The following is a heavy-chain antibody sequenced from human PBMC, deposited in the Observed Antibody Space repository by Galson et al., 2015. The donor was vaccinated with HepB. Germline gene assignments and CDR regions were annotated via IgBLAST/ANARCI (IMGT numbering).Heavy chain of an antibody. CDR1: GYTFTGYY. V-gene: IGHV1-2*06. CDR3: ARDISCSSINCPADY. Sequence: SVKVSCKASGYTFTGYYLFWARQAPGQGLEWMGRINPDSGGTDYAQKFQGRVTMTRDTSISTAYMELSRLRSDDTAVYYCARDISCSSINCPADYWGQGTLVTVSS. CDR2: INPDSGGT. J-gene: IGHJ4*02. D-gene: IGHD2-2*01.